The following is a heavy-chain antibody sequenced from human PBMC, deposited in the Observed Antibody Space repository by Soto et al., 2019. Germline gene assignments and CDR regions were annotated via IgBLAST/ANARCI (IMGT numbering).Heavy chain of an antibody. CDR1: GFTFSSYG. Sequence: QVQLVESGGGVVQPGRSLRLSCAASGFTFSSYGMHWVRQAPGKGLEWVAVISYDGSNKYYADSVKGRFTISRDNSKNTLYLQMNSLRAEDTAVYYCAKGGYCSGGGCYPYYYYGMDVWGQGTTVTVSS. CDR3: AKGGYCSGGGCYPYYYYGMDV. J-gene: IGHJ6*02. V-gene: IGHV3-30*18. D-gene: IGHD2-15*01. CDR2: ISYDGSNK.